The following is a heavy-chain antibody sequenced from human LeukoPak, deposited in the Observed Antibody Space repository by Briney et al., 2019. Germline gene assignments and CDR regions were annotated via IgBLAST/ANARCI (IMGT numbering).Heavy chain of an antibody. CDR2: IIWNSASI. J-gene: IGHJ4*02. CDR3: AKVINSSWYFFDY. D-gene: IGHD6-13*01. Sequence: GGSLRLSCAASGFTFDDYAMHWVRQAPGKGVEGVSGIIWNSASIGYTDSVKGRFTISRDNAKNSLYLQMNSLRAEDTALYYCAKVINSSWYFFDYWGQGTLVTVSS. V-gene: IGHV3-9*01. CDR1: GFTFDDYA.